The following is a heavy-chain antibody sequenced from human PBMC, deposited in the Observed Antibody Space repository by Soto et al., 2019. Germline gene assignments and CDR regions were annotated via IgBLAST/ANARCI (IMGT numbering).Heavy chain of an antibody. CDR1: GFTFSSYA. CDR3: AKDGVQLWLTYYFDY. V-gene: IGHV3-23*01. Sequence: PGGSLRLSCAASGFTFSSYAMGWVRQAPGKGLEWVSAISGSGGSTYYADSVKGRFTISRDNSKNTLYLQMNSLRAEDTAVYYCAKDGVQLWLTYYFDYWGQGTLVTVSS. CDR2: ISGSGGST. J-gene: IGHJ4*02. D-gene: IGHD5-18*01.